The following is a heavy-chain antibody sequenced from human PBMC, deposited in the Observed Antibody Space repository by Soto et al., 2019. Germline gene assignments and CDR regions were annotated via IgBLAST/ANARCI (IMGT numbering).Heavy chain of an antibody. J-gene: IGHJ4*02. CDR1: GYTLTSFY. CDR2: IDPSAGST. CDR3: ARSPRPTGTTLYYFDS. Sequence: GASVKVSCKASGYTLTSFYMHWMRQAPGQGLEWMGVIDPSAGSTTYAQKFKGRVRMTRDTFTSTVFMELSSLRSEDTAVYYCARSPRPTGTTLYYFDSWGQRTLVTVSS. V-gene: IGHV1-46*01. D-gene: IGHD1-1*01.